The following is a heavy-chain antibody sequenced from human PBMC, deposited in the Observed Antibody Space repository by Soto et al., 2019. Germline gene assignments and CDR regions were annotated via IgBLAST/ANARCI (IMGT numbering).Heavy chain of an antibody. V-gene: IGHV1-69*13. D-gene: IGHD6-13*01. CDR2: IIPIFGTA. Sequence: ASVKVSCKASGGTFSSYAISWVRQAPGQGLEWMGGIIPIFGTANYAQKFQGRVTITADESTSTAYMELSSLRSEDTAVYYCASLLSIAAAGYNWFDPWGQGTLVTVSS. CDR3: ASLLSIAAAGYNWFDP. CDR1: GGTFSSYA. J-gene: IGHJ5*02.